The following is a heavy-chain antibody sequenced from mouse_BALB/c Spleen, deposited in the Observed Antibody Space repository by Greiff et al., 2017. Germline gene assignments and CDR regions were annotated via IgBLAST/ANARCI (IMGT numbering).Heavy chain of an antibody. D-gene: IGHD1-1*01. CDR3: ARLTTGYAMDY. J-gene: IGHJ4*01. CDR2: IYPGDGDT. V-gene: IGHV1-80*01. Sequence: QVHVKQSGAELVRPGSSVKISCKASGYAFSSYWMNWVKQRPGQGLEWIGQIYPGDGDTNYNGKFKGKATLTADKSSSTAYMQLSSLTSEDSAVYFCARLTTGYAMDYWGQGTSVTVSS. CDR1: GYAFSSYW.